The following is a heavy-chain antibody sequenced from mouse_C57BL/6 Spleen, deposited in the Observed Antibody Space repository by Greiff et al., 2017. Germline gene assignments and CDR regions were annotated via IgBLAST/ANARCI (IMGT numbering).Heavy chain of an antibody. J-gene: IGHJ3*01. CDR1: GYSITSGYY. V-gene: IGHV3-6*01. D-gene: IGHD1-1*01. CDR3: ARDQSTTFAY. CDR2: ISYDGSN. Sequence: ESGPGLVKPSQSLSLTCSVTGYSITSGYYWNWIRQFPGNKLEWMGYISYDGSNNYNPSLKNRISITRDTSKNQFFLKLNSVTTEDTATYYCARDQSTTFAYWGQGTLVTVSA.